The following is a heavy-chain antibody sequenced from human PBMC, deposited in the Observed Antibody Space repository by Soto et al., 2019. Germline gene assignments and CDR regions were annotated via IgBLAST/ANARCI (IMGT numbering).Heavy chain of an antibody. J-gene: IGHJ4*02. CDR2: ISSTGSYT. Sequence: GGSLRLSCAASGFTFSDYYMSWIRQSPGKGLEWVSYISSTGSYTNYADSVKGRFTISRDNAKNSLYLQMNSLRAEDTAVYYCARDGSGWASYFDYWGQGTLVTVSS. V-gene: IGHV3-11*05. CDR3: ARDGSGWASYFDY. D-gene: IGHD6-19*01. CDR1: GFTFSDYY.